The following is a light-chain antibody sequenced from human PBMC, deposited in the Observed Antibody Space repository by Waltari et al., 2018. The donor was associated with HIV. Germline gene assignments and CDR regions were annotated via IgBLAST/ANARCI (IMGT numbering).Light chain of an antibody. Sequence: DIVMTQSPDSLAVSLGERATINCQSSQSVLYSSNNKNYLSWYQQKPGQPPALLIYWAYAREAGVPDRFSGGGSGTDVTLTISSLQAEDVAVYYCQQYYSAPPTFGRGTKVEI. CDR3: QQYYSAPPT. CDR2: WAY. J-gene: IGKJ4*01. V-gene: IGKV4-1*01. CDR1: QSVLYSSNNKNY.